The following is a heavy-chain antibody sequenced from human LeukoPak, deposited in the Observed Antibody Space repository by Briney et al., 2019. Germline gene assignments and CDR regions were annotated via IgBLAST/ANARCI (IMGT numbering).Heavy chain of an antibody. Sequence: ASVKVSCTASGHTSTTYAIHWVRQAPGQGLEWMGWINAGNGNIKYSQKFQGRVTITGDTSASTAYMELSSLRSEDMAVYYCARGYCSSTSCYMDVWGQGTTVT. J-gene: IGHJ6*02. CDR1: GHTSTTYA. CDR2: INAGNGNI. D-gene: IGHD2-2*01. V-gene: IGHV1-3*01. CDR3: ARGYCSSTSCYMDV.